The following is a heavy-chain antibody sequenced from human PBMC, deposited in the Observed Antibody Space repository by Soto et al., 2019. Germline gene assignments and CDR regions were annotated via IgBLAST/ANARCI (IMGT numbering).Heavy chain of an antibody. CDR3: TRDHWYSEY. J-gene: IGHJ4*02. D-gene: IGHD1-1*01. V-gene: IGHV4-59*11. CDR2: IYYNGNT. CDR1: GGSISNHY. Sequence: QVQLQESGPGLVKPSETLSLTCRVSGGSISNHYWSWIRQPPGKGLEWIGYIYYNGNTNYNPSLKIRVTMSVDTSRNQISLKLTTVTAADTAVYYCTRDHWYSEYWGQGPLVTVSS.